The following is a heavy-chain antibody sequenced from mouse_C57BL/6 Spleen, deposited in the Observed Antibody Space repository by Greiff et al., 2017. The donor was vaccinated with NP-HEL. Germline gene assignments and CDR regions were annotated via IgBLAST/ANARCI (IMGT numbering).Heavy chain of an antibody. CDR2: IYPGGGYT. D-gene: IGHD1-1*01. J-gene: IGHJ2*01. CDR3: ARSDYYGRFDY. CDR1: GYTFTNYW. V-gene: IGHV1-63*01. Sequence: QVQLKQSGAELVRPGTSVKMSCKASGYTFTNYWIGWAKQRPGHGLEWIGDIYPGGGYTNYNEKFKGKATLTADKSSSTAYMQFSSLTSEDSAIYYCARSDYYGRFDYWGQGTTLTVSS.